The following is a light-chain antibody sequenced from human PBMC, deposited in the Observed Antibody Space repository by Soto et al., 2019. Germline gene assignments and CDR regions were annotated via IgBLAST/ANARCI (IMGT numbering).Light chain of an antibody. V-gene: IGLV2-8*01. Sequence: QSALTQPPSASGSPGQSVTISCTGTSSDVGGYNYVSWYQQHPGKVPKVMIYEVSKRPSGVPDRFSGSKSGNTASLTVSGLRAEDEADYYCSSYAGSNNPYVFGTGTKLTVL. CDR1: SSDVGGYNY. CDR3: SSYAGSNNPYV. CDR2: EVS. J-gene: IGLJ1*01.